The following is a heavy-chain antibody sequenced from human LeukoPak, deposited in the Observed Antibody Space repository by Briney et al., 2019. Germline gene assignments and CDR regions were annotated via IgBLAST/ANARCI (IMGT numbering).Heavy chain of an antibody. V-gene: IGHV3-48*04. Sequence: PGGSLRLSCAASGFTFSSYSMNWVRQAPGKGLEWVSYISSSSSTIYYADSVKGRFTIFRDNAKNSLYLQMNSLRAEDTAVYYCARDLNQWLVTPLFDYWGQGTLVTVSS. J-gene: IGHJ4*02. CDR1: GFTFSSYS. CDR2: ISSSSSTI. CDR3: ARDLNQWLVTPLFDY. D-gene: IGHD6-19*01.